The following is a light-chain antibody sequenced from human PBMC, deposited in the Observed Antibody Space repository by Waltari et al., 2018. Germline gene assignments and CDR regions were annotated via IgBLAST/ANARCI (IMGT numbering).Light chain of an antibody. V-gene: IGLV2-23*01. J-gene: IGLJ2*01. Sequence: QSALTQPASVSGSPGQSITISCTGTSSDVGRYHLVSWYQHHPGKAPKVMIYEGSERPSGVSNRFSGSKSGNTASLTISGLQAEDEADYYCCSYAGSSPSVVFGGGTKLTVL. CDR2: EGS. CDR1: SSDVGRYHL. CDR3: CSYAGSSPSVV.